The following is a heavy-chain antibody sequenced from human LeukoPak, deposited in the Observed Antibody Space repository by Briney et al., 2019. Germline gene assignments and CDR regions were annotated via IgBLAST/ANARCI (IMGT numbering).Heavy chain of an antibody. D-gene: IGHD7-27*01. Sequence: PGGSLRLSCAASGFTFSNYAMSWVRQAPGKGLEWVSTITGSGGDTYYADPVKGRFTISRDNSRNTVYLQANSLRAEDAAMYYCAKGRLGIMHYFDYWGQGTLVTVSS. CDR1: GFTFSNYA. CDR3: AKGRLGIMHYFDY. V-gene: IGHV3-23*01. J-gene: IGHJ4*02. CDR2: ITGSGGDT.